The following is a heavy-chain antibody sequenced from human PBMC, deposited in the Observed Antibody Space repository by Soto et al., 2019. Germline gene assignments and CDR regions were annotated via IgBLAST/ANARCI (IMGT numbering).Heavy chain of an antibody. J-gene: IGHJ4*02. CDR1: GFTFSSYA. CDR3: AKDGEAWIQLWSYFDY. CDR2: ISGSGGST. Sequence: PGGSLRLSCAASGFTFSSYAMSWVRQAPGKGLEWVSAISGSGGSTYYADSVKGRFTISRDNSKNTLYLQMNSLRAEDTAVYYCAKDGEAWIQLWSYFDYWGQGTLVTVSS. V-gene: IGHV3-23*01. D-gene: IGHD5-18*01.